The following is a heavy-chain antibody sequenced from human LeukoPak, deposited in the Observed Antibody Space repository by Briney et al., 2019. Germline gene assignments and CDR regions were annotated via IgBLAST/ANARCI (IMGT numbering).Heavy chain of an antibody. V-gene: IGHV4-59*01. J-gene: IGHJ4*02. D-gene: IGHD3-22*01. CDR1: GGSISSYY. CDR3: ARMRPLNYDSSGYFDY. CDR2: IYYSGST. Sequence: SETLSLTCTVSGGSISSYYWSWIRQPPGKGLEWIGYIYYSGSTNYNPSRKSRVTRSVATSKNQFSLKLSSVTAADTAVYYGARMRPLNYDSSGYFDYWGQGTLVTVSS.